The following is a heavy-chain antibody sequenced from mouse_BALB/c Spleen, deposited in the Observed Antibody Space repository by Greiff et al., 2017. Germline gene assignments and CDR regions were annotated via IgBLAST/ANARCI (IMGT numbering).Heavy chain of an antibody. CDR1: GYTFTSYW. CDR2: INPSTGYT. V-gene: IGHV1-7*01. D-gene: IGHD2-1*01. J-gene: IGHJ4*01. Sequence: QVQLQQSGAELAKPGASVKMSCKASGYTFTSYWMHWVKQRPGQGLEWIGYINPSTGYTEYNQKFKDKATLTADKSSSTAYMQLSSLTSEDSAVYYCGQDYGNLLYAMDYWGQGTSVTVSS. CDR3: GQDYGNLLYAMDY.